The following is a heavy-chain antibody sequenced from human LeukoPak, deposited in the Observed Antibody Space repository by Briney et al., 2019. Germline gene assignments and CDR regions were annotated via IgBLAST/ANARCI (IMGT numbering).Heavy chain of an antibody. V-gene: IGHV4-39*01. CDR3: ARATVVVAATGIAYYYGMDV. D-gene: IGHD2-15*01. CDR2: IYYSGST. J-gene: IGHJ6*02. Sequence: SETLSLTCTVSGGSISSGGYYWSWIRQPPGKGLEWIGSIYYSGSTYYNPSLKSRVTISVDTSKNQFSLKLSSVTAADTAVYYCARATVVVAATGIAYYYGMDVWGQGTTVTVSS. CDR1: GGSISSGGYY.